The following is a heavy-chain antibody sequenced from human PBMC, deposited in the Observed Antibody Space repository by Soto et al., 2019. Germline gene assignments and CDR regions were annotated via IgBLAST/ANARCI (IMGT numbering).Heavy chain of an antibody. CDR2: IIPILGIA. Sequence: VQLVQSGAEVKKPGSSVKVSCKASGGTFSSYTISWVRQAPGQGLEWMGRIIPILGIANYAQKFQGRVTITADKSTSTAYMELSSLRSEDTAVYYCARDPGCSSTSCYRGAYYYYGMDVWGQGTTVTVSS. CDR1: GGTFSSYT. V-gene: IGHV1-69*08. J-gene: IGHJ6*02. CDR3: ARDPGCSSTSCYRGAYYYYGMDV. D-gene: IGHD2-2*01.